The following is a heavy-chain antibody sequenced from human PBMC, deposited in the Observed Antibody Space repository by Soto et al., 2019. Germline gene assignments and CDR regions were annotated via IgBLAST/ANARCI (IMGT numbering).Heavy chain of an antibody. D-gene: IGHD3-22*01. CDR1: SGSISSSNW. Sequence: PSETLSLTCAVSSGSISSSNWWSWVRQPPGKGLEWIGYIYYSGSTNYNPSLKSRVTISVDTSKNQFSLKLSSVTAADTAVYYCARGCTYYYDSSGYYYQYYFDYWGQGTLVTVSS. J-gene: IGHJ4*02. CDR3: ARGCTYYYDSSGYYYQYYFDY. V-gene: IGHV4-4*02. CDR2: IYYSGST.